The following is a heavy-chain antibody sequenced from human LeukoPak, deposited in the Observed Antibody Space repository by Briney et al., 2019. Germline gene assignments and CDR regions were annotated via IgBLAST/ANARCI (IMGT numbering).Heavy chain of an antibody. Sequence: GESLKISCKGSGYSFTSYWISWVRQMPGKGLEWMGRIDPSDSYTYYSPSFQGHVTISADKSISTAYLQWSSLKASDTAMYYCARPESIAAAGTPFDYWGQGTLVTVSS. J-gene: IGHJ4*02. D-gene: IGHD6-13*01. CDR3: ARPESIAAAGTPFDY. CDR2: IDPSDSYT. V-gene: IGHV5-10-1*01. CDR1: GYSFTSYW.